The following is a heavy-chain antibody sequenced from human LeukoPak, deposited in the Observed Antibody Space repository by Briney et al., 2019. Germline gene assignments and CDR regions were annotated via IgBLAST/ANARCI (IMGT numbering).Heavy chain of an antibody. CDR1: GYTFTGYY. Sequence: ASVKVSCKASGYTFTGYYMHWVRQAPGQGLEWMGWINPNSGGTNYAQKFQGRVTMTRGTSISTAYMELSRLRSDDTAVYYCARDAGGGPTRLNRNDPFDYWGQGTLVTVSS. J-gene: IGHJ4*02. CDR3: ARDAGGGPTRLNRNDPFDY. V-gene: IGHV1-2*02. D-gene: IGHD1-14*01. CDR2: INPNSGGT.